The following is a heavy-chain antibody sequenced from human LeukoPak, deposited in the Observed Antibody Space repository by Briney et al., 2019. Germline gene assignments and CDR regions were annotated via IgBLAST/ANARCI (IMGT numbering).Heavy chain of an antibody. D-gene: IGHD3-10*01. CDR1: GFTFSSYG. CDR2: ISYDGSNK. J-gene: IGHJ4*02. Sequence: GGSLRLSCAASGFTFSSYGMHWVRQAPGKGLEWVAVISYDGSNKYYADSVKGRFTISRDNSKNTLYLQMNSLRAEDTAVYYCAKDLYYYGSGSCIDYWGQGTLVTVSS. CDR3: AKDLYYYGSGSCIDY. V-gene: IGHV3-30*18.